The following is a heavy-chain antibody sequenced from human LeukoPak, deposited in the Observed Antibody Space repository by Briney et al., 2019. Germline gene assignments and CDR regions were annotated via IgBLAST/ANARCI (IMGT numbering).Heavy chain of an antibody. CDR1: GYTFSNYY. V-gene: IGHV1-46*01. CDR3: ARGYCSGNSCYVFDY. Sequence: GASVKVSCKTSGYTFSNYYIHWARQAPGQGLEWMGIMNPSGGTTNYARKFQGRVTMTRDTSTSTVYMDLSSLRSEDTAVYYCARGYCSGNSCYVFDYWGQGTLVTVSS. CDR2: MNPSGGTT. J-gene: IGHJ4*02. D-gene: IGHD2-2*01.